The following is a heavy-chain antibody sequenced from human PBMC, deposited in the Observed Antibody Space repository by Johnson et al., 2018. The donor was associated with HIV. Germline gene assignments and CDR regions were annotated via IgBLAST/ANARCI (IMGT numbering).Heavy chain of an antibody. D-gene: IGHD7-27*01. CDR2: ISYDGSNK. V-gene: IGHV3-30-3*01. CDR1: GFTFSSYA. J-gene: IGHJ3*02. Sequence: QMQLVESGGGVVQPGRSLRLSCAASGFTFSSYAMHWVRQAPGKGLEWVAVISYDGSNKYYADSVKGRFTISRDNSKNTLFLQMNSLRAEDTAVYYCARAIGNWDAFDIWGQGTMVTVSS. CDR3: ARAIGNWDAFDI.